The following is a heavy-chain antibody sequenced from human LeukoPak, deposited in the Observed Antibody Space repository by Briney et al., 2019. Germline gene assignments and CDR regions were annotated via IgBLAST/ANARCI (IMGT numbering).Heavy chain of an antibody. J-gene: IGHJ4*02. CDR2: ISSSSSTI. D-gene: IGHD1-26*01. CDR1: GFTFSSYS. Sequence: GGSLRLSCATSGFTFSSYSMNWVRQAPGKGLEWVSYISSSSSTIYYTDSVKGRFTISRDNSKNTLYLQMNSLRAEDTAVYYCAKEMGATNYFEYWGQGTLVTVSS. CDR3: AKEMGATNYFEY. V-gene: IGHV3-48*01.